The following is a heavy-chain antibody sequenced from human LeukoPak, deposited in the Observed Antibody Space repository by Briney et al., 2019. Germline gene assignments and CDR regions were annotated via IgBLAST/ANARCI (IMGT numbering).Heavy chain of an antibody. D-gene: IGHD3-22*01. V-gene: IGHV3-30*04. CDR3: ARAAYDYYDSSGALITN. CDR1: GFTFSSYA. CDR2: ISYDGSNK. J-gene: IGHJ4*02. Sequence: PGGSLRLSCAASGFTFSSYAMHWVRQAPGKGLEWVAVISYDGSNKYYADSVKGRFTISRDNSKNTLYLQMNSLRAEDTAVYYCARAAYDYYDSSGALITNWGQGTLVTVSS.